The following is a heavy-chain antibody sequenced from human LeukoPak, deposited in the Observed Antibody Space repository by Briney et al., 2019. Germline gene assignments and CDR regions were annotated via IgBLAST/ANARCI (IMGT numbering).Heavy chain of an antibody. CDR2: IYSGGDT. J-gene: IGHJ4*02. D-gene: IGHD6-13*01. Sequence: GGSLRLSCAASGFTFSSYAMSWVRQAPGKGLEWVSIIYSGGDTFYADSLKGRFTISRDNSKNTLYLQMNRLRADDTAVYYCAREAVHSSSWHYYFDYWGQGALVTVSS. CDR1: GFTFSSYA. CDR3: AREAVHSSSWHYYFDY. V-gene: IGHV3-53*01.